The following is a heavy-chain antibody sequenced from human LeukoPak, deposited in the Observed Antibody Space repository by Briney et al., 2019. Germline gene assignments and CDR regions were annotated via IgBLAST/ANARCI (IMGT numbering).Heavy chain of an antibody. CDR2: IYTSGST. Sequence: SETLSLTCTVSGGSISGYFWSWIRQPAGKGLEWIGRIYTSGSTNYNPSLKSRVTMSVDTSKNQFSLKLSSVTAADTAVYYCARAEAPPVYYYGMDVWGQGTTVTVSS. J-gene: IGHJ6*02. V-gene: IGHV4-4*07. CDR1: GGSISGYF. CDR3: ARAEAPPVYYYGMDV.